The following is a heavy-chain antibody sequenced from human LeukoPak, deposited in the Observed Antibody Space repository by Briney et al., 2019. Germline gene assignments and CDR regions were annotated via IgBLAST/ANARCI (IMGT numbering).Heavy chain of an antibody. D-gene: IGHD6-13*01. CDR2: ISYDGSNK. Sequence: GGSLRLSCAASGFTFSSYGMHWVRQAPGKGLEWVAVISYDGSNKYYADSVKGRFTISRDNSKNTLYLQMNSLRAEDTAVYYCAKDFAAAGTALFDYWGQGTLVTVSS. V-gene: IGHV3-30*18. J-gene: IGHJ4*02. CDR1: GFTFSSYG. CDR3: AKDFAAAGTALFDY.